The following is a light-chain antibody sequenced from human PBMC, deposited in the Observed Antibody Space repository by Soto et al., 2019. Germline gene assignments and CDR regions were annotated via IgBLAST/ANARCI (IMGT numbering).Light chain of an antibody. CDR2: GAS. CDR1: QSVSSSY. J-gene: IGKJ4*01. V-gene: IGKV3-20*01. CDR3: QQYGSSPLLT. Sequence: EIVLTQSPGTLSLSPRERATLSCRASQSVSSSYLAWYQQKLGQAPRLLIYGASSRATGIPDRFSGSGSGTDFTLTISRLEPEDFAVYYCQQYGSSPLLTFGGGTKVEIK.